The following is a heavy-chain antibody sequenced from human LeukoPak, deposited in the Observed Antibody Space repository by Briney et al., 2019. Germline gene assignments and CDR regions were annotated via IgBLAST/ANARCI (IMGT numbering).Heavy chain of an antibody. CDR3: AKDGETSSRDFDY. CDR2: ISGSGGNT. J-gene: IGHJ4*02. Sequence: GGSLRLSCAASGFTFSSYSMNWVRQAPGKGLEWVSAISGSGGNTYCADSVKGRFTISRDNAKNTLYVQMNSLRAEDTAVYYCAKDGETSSRDFDYWGQGTLVTVSS. D-gene: IGHD2-2*01. V-gene: IGHV3-23*01. CDR1: GFTFSSYS.